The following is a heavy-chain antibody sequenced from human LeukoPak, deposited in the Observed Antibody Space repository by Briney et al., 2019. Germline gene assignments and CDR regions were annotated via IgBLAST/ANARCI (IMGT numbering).Heavy chain of an antibody. V-gene: IGHV4-39*01. Sequence: SETLSLTCTVSGDSIGSNSYYWGWIRQPPGKGLECIGSIYYSGSTYYNPSLKSRVTISADTSKNQFSLKLSSVTAADTAVYYCARTGGANPTWFTYYFDYWGQGTLVTVSS. CDR3: ARTGGANPTWFTYYFDY. J-gene: IGHJ4*02. CDR1: GDSIGSNSYY. CDR2: IYYSGST. D-gene: IGHD3-10*01.